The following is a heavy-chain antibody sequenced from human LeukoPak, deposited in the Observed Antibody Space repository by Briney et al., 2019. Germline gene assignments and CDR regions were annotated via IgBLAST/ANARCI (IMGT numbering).Heavy chain of an antibody. CDR3: ARALSVLPDY. V-gene: IGHV3-66*01. CDR1: GFTVSSSY. D-gene: IGHD2/OR15-2a*01. J-gene: IGHJ4*02. CDR2: IYSGGST. Sequence: GGSLRLSCAASGFTVSSSYMSWVRQAPGKGLEWVSVIYSGGSTYYADSVKGKFTISRDNSKNTVYLQINTLRAEDTAVYFCARALSVLPDYWGQGALVTVSS.